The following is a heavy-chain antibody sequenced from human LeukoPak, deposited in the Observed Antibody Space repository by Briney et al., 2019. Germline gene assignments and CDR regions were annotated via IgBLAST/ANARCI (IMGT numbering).Heavy chain of an antibody. CDR2: ISSSGSTI. D-gene: IGHD2-2*01. J-gene: IGHJ4*02. CDR1: GFTFSNAW. Sequence: PGGSLRLSCAASGFTFSNAWMSWVRQAPGKGLEWVSYISSSGSTIYYADSVKGRFTISRDNAKNSLFLQMNSLRADDTAVYYCARIGSTSLGDFWGPGTLVTVSS. CDR3: ARIGSTSLGDF. V-gene: IGHV3-11*01.